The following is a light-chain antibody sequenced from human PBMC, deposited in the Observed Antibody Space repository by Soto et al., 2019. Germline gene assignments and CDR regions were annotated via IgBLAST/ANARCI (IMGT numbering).Light chain of an antibody. CDR2: DAS. V-gene: IGKV3-11*01. CDR3: LQCIGWPLT. Sequence: DIGLTQSPSTLSSSPGERATLTCRASQSVSSYLAWYQQKPGKAPRLLIYDASNMATGIPSRFSGSGSGTDFTLTISCLEPEDFAVYYCLQCIGWPLTFGQGTKVEIK. CDR1: QSVSSY. J-gene: IGKJ1*01.